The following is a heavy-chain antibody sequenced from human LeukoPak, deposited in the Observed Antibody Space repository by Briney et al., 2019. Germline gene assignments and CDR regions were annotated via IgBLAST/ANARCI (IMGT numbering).Heavy chain of an antibody. V-gene: IGHV3-7*01. CDR1: GFTFSSYW. CDR3: ARVELDYDFWSGYIGY. CDR2: IKQDGSEK. D-gene: IGHD3-3*01. J-gene: IGHJ4*02. Sequence: GGSLRLSCAASGFTFSSYWMSWVRQAPGKGPEWVANIKQDGSEKYYVDSVKGRFTISRDNAKNSLYLQMNSLRAEDTAVYYCARVELDYDFWSGYIGYWGQGTLVTVSS.